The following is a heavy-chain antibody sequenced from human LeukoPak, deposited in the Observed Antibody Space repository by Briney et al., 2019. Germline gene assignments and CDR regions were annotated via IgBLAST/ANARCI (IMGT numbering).Heavy chain of an antibody. CDR2: IYHSGST. J-gene: IGHJ5*02. D-gene: IGHD3-3*01. V-gene: IGHV4-38-2*02. CDR1: GYSISSGYY. CDR3: ARGGRDDFWFDP. Sequence: SETLSLTCTVSGYSISSGYYWGWIRQPPGKGLEWIGSIYHSGSTYYNPSLKSRVTISVDTSKNQFSLKLSSVTAADTAVYYCARGGRDDFWFDPWGQGTLVTVSS.